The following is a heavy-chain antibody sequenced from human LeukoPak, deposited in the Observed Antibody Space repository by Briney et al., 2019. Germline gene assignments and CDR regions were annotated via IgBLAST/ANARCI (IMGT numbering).Heavy chain of an antibody. CDR2: IIPIFGTA. Sequence: GASVKVSCKASGGTFSSYAISWVRQAPGQGLEWMGGIIPIFGTANYAQKFQGRVTITTDESTSTAYMELSSLRSEDTAVYYCASDKMNSYGFMHFDYWGQGTLVTVSS. J-gene: IGHJ4*02. V-gene: IGHV1-69*05. CDR3: ASDKMNSYGFMHFDY. CDR1: GGTFSSYA. D-gene: IGHD5-18*01.